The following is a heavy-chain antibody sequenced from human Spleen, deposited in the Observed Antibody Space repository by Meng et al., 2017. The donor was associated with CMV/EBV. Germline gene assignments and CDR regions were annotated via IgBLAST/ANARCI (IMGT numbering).Heavy chain of an antibody. CDR1: GFTFSGSA. J-gene: IGHJ3*02. V-gene: IGHV3-73*01. CDR3: AREGLHYDAFDI. Sequence: GESLKISCAASGFTFSGSAMHWVRQASGKGLEWVGRIRSKANSYATAYAASVKGRFTISRENAKNSLYLQMNSLRAGDTALYYCAREGLHYDAFDIWGQGTMVTVSS. D-gene: IGHD3/OR15-3a*01. CDR2: IRSKANSYAT.